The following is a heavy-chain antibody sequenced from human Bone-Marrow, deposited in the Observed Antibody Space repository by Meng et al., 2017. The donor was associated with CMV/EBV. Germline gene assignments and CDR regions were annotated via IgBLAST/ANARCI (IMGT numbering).Heavy chain of an antibody. D-gene: IGHD2-2*01. V-gene: IGHV4-39*01. J-gene: IGHJ4*02. CDR1: GGSISSSSYY. CDR3: ARHADVVVPATLFDY. CDR2: IYYSGST. Sequence: SETLSLTCTVSGGSISSSSYYWGWIRQPPGKGLEWIGSIYYSGSTYYNPFLKSRVTISVDTSKNQFSLKLSSVTAADTAVYYCARHADVVVPATLFDYWGQGTLVTVSS.